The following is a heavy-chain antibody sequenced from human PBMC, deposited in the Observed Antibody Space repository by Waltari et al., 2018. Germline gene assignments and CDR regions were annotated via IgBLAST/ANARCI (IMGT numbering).Heavy chain of an antibody. CDR3: AISLRGLWFDP. CDR2: INSDGSST. CDR1: GFPFSSYW. V-gene: IGHV3-74*02. J-gene: IGHJ5*02. Sequence: EVQLVESGGGLVQPGGSLRLSCAASGFPFSSYWMHWGRQAPGKGLVWVSRINSDGSSTSYADSVKGRFTISRDNAKNTLYLQMNSLRAEDTAVYYCAISLRGLWFDPWGQGTLVTVSS.